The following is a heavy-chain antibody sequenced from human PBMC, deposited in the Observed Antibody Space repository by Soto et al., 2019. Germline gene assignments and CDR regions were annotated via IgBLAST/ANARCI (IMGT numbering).Heavy chain of an antibody. Sequence: QVHLKESGPGLVKPSGTLSLTCAVSGGSISSTNWWSWVRQPPGKGLEWIGEIYHNGTTNYNPSRKSRVTISVDRYTSQFSLKLYSVTAADTSMYFCARDRSDPPCTTRACYTGNYLDYWGQGTLVTASS. V-gene: IGHV4-4*02. J-gene: IGHJ4*02. CDR3: ARDRSDPPCTTRACYTGNYLDY. D-gene: IGHD2-8*01. CDR2: IYHNGTT. CDR1: GGSISSTNW.